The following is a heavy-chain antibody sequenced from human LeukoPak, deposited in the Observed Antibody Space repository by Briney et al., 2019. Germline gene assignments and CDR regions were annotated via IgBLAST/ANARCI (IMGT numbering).Heavy chain of an antibody. CDR3: ARERSSYFQH. CDR2: IIPIFGTA. Sequence: GASVKVSCKASGGTLSSYAISWVRQAPGQGLEWMGGIIPIFGTANYAQKFQGRVTTTADESTSTAYMELSSLRSEDTAVYYCARERSSYFQHWGQGTLVTVSS. D-gene: IGHD1-26*01. CDR1: GGTLSSYA. V-gene: IGHV1-69*13. J-gene: IGHJ1*01.